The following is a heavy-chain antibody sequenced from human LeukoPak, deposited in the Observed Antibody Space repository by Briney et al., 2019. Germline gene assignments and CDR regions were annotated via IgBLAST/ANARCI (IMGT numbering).Heavy chain of an antibody. J-gene: IGHJ4*02. D-gene: IGHD4-17*01. CDR2: ISSSGSTK. CDR1: GFTFSSYE. CDR3: AREALTDTTFGPYDY. V-gene: IGHV3-48*03. Sequence: PGGSLRLSCAASGFTFSSYEMNWVRQAPGQGLEWVSYISSSGSTKYYADSVMGRFTLSRDNAKKSLYLQMNSLRVEDTAVYYCAREALTDTTFGPYDYWGRGTLVTVSS.